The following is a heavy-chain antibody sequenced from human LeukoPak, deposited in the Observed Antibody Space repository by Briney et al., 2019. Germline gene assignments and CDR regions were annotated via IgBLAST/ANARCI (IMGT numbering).Heavy chain of an antibody. CDR3: ARSGGSGSEGHNYAFDI. Sequence: GGSLRLSCAASGFTFSSYSMNWVRQAPGKGLEWVSSISSSSSYIYCADSVKGRFTISRDNAKNSLYLQMNSLRAEDTAVYYCARSGGSGSEGHNYAFDIWGQGTMVTVSS. D-gene: IGHD3-10*01. V-gene: IGHV3-21*01. CDR1: GFTFSSYS. J-gene: IGHJ3*02. CDR2: ISSSSSYI.